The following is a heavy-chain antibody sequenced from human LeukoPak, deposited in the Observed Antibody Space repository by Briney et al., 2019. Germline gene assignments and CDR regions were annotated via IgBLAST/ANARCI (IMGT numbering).Heavy chain of an antibody. CDR3: AGDAVAGGRYYGMDV. CDR1: GINFNPYT. V-gene: IGHV3-53*01. Sequence: GGSLRLSCAVAGINFNPYTMNWVRQAPGKGLEWVSVIYSGGSTYYADSVKGRFTISRDNSKNTLYLQMNSLRAEDTAVYYCAGDAVAGGRYYGMDVWGQGTTVTVSS. D-gene: IGHD6-19*01. J-gene: IGHJ6*02. CDR2: IYSGGST.